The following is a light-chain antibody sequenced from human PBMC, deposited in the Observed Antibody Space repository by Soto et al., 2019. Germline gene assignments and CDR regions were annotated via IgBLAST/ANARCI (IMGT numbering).Light chain of an antibody. V-gene: IGKV3-15*01. CDR3: QHFNNWPWT. J-gene: IGKJ1*01. Sequence: EILLTQSPATLSVSPGERASRSCSSSQSVISDLAWYQQKPGQAPRLLIYGASTRATGIPARFSGSGSGTEFTLTISSLQSEDSALYYCQHFNNWPWTFGQGTKVDI. CDR2: GAS. CDR1: QSVISD.